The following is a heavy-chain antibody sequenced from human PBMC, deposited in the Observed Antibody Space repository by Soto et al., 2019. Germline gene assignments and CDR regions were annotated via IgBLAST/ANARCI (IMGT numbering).Heavy chain of an antibody. CDR2: IYDSGST. CDR3: ARSTTVTPAIFDY. Sequence: PSETLSLTCTVSGGSISSGDYYWSWIRQPPGKGLEWIGYIYDSGSTYYNPSLKSRVTISVDTSKNQFSLKLSSVTAADTAVYYCARSTTVTPAIFDYWGQGTLVTVSS. D-gene: IGHD4-17*01. V-gene: IGHV4-30-4*01. J-gene: IGHJ4*02. CDR1: GGSISSGDYY.